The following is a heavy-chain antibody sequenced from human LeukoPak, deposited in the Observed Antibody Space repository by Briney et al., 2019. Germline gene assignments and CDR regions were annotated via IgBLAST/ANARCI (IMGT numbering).Heavy chain of an antibody. V-gene: IGHV3-9*01. Sequence: AMXXVXQXXXXXLXWVSLIRWNSGTIVYADSVTCPFTISRDNAKNSLYLQMNSLRAEDTALYYCAKDMGYSGNYRTPDYWGQGTLVTVSS. D-gene: IGHD1-26*01. CDR3: AKDMGYSGNYRTPDY. J-gene: IGHJ4*02. CDR1: A. CDR2: IRWNSGTI.